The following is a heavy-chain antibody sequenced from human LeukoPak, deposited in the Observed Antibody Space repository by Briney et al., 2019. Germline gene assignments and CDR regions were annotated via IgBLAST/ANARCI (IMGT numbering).Heavy chain of an antibody. J-gene: IGHJ4*02. V-gene: IGHV3-33*01. D-gene: IGHD2-21*02. CDR3: ARDGGHWNVLVDY. CDR1: GFTFSSYG. CDR2: IWYDGSNK. Sequence: PGGSLRLSCAASGFTFSSYGMHWVRQAPGKGLEWVAVIWYDGSNKYYADSVKGRFTISRDNSKNTLYLQMNSLRAEDTAVYYCARDGGHWNVLVDYWGQGTLVTVSS.